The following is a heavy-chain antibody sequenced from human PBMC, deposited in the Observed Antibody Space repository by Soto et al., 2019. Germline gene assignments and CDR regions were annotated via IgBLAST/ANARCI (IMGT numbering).Heavy chain of an antibody. CDR1: GGSFSGYY. CDR2: INHSGST. J-gene: IGHJ4*02. D-gene: IGHD5-12*01. Sequence: SETLSLTCAVYGGSFSGYYWSWIRQPPGKGLEWIGEINHSGSTNYNPSLKSRVTISVDTSKNQFSLKLSSVTAADTAVYYCATVGYSGYERHDYWGQGTLVTVSS. CDR3: ATVGYSGYERHDY. V-gene: IGHV4-34*01.